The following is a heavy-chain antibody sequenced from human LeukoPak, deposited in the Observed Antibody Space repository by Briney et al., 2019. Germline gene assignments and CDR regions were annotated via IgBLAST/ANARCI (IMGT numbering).Heavy chain of an antibody. V-gene: IGHV3-23*01. CDR1: GVIISSYA. Sequence: GGSLRLSCAASGVIISSYAMSWVRQAPGKGLEWVSAINGRGDNTYYADFVKGRFTISRDNSKSTVYLQMNSLRTEDTAVHYCAKDRVSPGFNWFDPWGQGTLVTVSS. CDR2: INGRGDNT. CDR3: AKDRVSPGFNWFDP. J-gene: IGHJ5*02. D-gene: IGHD2/OR15-2a*01.